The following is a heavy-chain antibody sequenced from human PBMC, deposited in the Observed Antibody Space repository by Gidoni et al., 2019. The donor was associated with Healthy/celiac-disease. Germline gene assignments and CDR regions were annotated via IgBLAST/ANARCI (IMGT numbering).Heavy chain of an antibody. D-gene: IGHD2-2*01. CDR1: GGSIISSV. Sequence: QVQLQESGPGLVKPSETLSLTCTVPGGSIISSVWSWSRQPPGKGLVWIGYIYYSGSTTYNPSIKSRVTISVDTSKNQFSLKLSSVTAADTAVYYCARHGVRDIVVVPAASPPDYWGQGTLVTVSS. CDR3: ARHGVRDIVVVPAASPPDY. J-gene: IGHJ4*02. V-gene: IGHV4-59*08. CDR2: IYYSGST.